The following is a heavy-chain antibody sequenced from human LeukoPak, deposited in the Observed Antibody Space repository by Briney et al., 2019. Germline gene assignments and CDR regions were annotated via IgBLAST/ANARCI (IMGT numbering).Heavy chain of an antibody. Sequence: SETLSLTCTVSGGSISSYCWSWIRQPPGKGLEWIGYIYYSGSTNYNPSLKSRVTISVDTSENQFSLKLSSVTAADTAVYYCARDRGKLDAFDIWGQGTMVTVSS. J-gene: IGHJ3*02. CDR2: IYYSGST. CDR1: GGSISSYC. D-gene: IGHD2-15*01. CDR3: ARDRGKLDAFDI. V-gene: IGHV4-59*01.